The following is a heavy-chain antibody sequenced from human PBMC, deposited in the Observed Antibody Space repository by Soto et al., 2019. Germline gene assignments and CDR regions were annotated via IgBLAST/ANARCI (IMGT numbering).Heavy chain of an antibody. CDR3: AKDFTPYYYGSGSYSYGIDY. V-gene: IGHV3-23*01. Sequence: PGGSLRLSCAASGFTFSSYAMSWVRQAPGKGLEWVSAISGSGGSTYYADSVKGRFTISRDNSKNSLYLQMNSLRAEDTALYYCAKDFTPYYYGSGSYSYGIDYWGQGTLVTVSS. CDR2: ISGSGGST. D-gene: IGHD3-10*01. J-gene: IGHJ4*02. CDR1: GFTFSSYA.